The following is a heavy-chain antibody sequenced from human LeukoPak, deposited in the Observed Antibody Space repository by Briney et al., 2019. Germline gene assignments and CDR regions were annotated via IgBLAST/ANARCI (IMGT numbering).Heavy chain of an antibody. Sequence: PSETLSLICTVSGGSISSYYWSWIRQPPGKGLEWIGYIYYSGSTNYNPSLKSRVTISVDTSKNQFSLKLSSVTAVDTAVYYCARYSGSYSFDYWGQGTLVTVSS. D-gene: IGHD1-26*01. CDR2: IYYSGST. V-gene: IGHV4-59*01. J-gene: IGHJ4*02. CDR3: ARYSGSYSFDY. CDR1: GGSISSYY.